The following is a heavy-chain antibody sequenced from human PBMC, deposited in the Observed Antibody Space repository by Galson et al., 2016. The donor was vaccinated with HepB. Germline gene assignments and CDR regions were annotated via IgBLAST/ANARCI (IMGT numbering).Heavy chain of an antibody. V-gene: IGHV3-30*03. CDR2: DSMDGRRK. D-gene: IGHD2/OR15-2a*01. CDR1: GFTFSGYG. J-gene: IGHJ4*02. Sequence: SLRLSCAASGFTFSGYGMHWVRQAPGKGLEWVAADSMDGRRKFYADSVKGRFTISRDNSNKMLFLQMSSLTEDDTAVYYCARRHEYCPPVGCSVDYWGQGTLVSVSS. CDR3: ARRHEYCPPVGCSVDY.